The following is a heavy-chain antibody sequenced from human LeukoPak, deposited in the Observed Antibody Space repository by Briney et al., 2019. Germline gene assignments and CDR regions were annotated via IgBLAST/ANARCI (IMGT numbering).Heavy chain of an antibody. Sequence: PSETLSLTCTVSGGSISSGDYYWSWIRQPPGKGLEWIGYIYCSGSTYYNPSLKSRVTISVDTSKNQFSLKLSSVTAADTAVYYCARDRRYCSSSSCYTAPDAFDIWGQGTMVTVSS. J-gene: IGHJ3*02. CDR2: IYCSGST. CDR1: GGSISSGDYY. V-gene: IGHV4-30-4*08. D-gene: IGHD2-2*02. CDR3: ARDRRYCSSSSCYTAPDAFDI.